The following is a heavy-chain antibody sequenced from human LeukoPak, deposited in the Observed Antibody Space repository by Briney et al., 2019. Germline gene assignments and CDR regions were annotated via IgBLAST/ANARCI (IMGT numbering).Heavy chain of an antibody. V-gene: IGHV1-18*01. J-gene: IGHJ6*03. Sequence: ASVKVSCKASGYTFTSYGISWVRQAPGQGPEWMGWISAYNGNTNYAQKLQGRVTMTTDTSTSTAYMELRSLRSDDTAVYYCARAVYSSSSYYYYYYYMDVWGKGTTVTVSS. CDR3: ARAVYSSSSYYYYYYYMDV. CDR1: GYTFTSYG. D-gene: IGHD6-13*01. CDR2: ISAYNGNT.